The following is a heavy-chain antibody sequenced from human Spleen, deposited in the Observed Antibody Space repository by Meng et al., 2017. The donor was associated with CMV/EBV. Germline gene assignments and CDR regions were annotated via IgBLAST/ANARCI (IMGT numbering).Heavy chain of an antibody. J-gene: IGHJ4*02. V-gene: IGHV5-51*01. Sequence: GSGERNTSYWIGGVRQTPGKGLEWMGINYPGDADTRYSPSYQGQVTISADKSISTAYLQWSSLKASDTAMYYCARQAGPGWELLYAYWGQGTLVTVSS. D-gene: IGHD1-26*01. CDR3: ARQAGPGWELLYAY. CDR2: NYPGDADT. CDR1: GERNTSYW.